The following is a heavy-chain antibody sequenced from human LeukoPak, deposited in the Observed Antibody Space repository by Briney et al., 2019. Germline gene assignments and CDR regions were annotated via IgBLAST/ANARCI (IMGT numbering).Heavy chain of an antibody. CDR3: ATAREDIVVVPAAF. J-gene: IGHJ4*02. CDR2: INPSGGST. Sequence: ASVKVSCKASGYTLTSYAMNWVRQAPGQGLEWRGIINPSGGSTSYAQKFQGGVTITADESTSTAYMELSSLRSEDTAVYYCATAREDIVVVPAAFWGQGTLVTVSS. CDR1: GYTLTSYA. V-gene: IGHV1-46*01. D-gene: IGHD2-2*01.